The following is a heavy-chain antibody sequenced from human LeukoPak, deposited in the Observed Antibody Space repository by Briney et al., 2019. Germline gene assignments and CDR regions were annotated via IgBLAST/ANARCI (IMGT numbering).Heavy chain of an antibody. V-gene: IGHV1-69*06. CDR3: AREPIYYDSSGYYLDY. J-gene: IGHJ4*02. CDR2: IIPIFGTA. Sequence: GASVKVSCKASVGTFSIYAISRVRQAPGQGREWMGGIIPIFGTANYAQKFQGRVTITADKSTSTAYLELSSLRSEDTAVYYCAREPIYYDSSGYYLDYWGQGTLVAVSS. D-gene: IGHD3-22*01. CDR1: VGTFSIYA.